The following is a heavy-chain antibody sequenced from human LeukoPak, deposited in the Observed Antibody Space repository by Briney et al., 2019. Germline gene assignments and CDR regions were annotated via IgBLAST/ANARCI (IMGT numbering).Heavy chain of an antibody. Sequence: ASVKVSCKASGYTFTSYDINWVRQATGQGLEWMGWMNPNSGNTGYAQKFQGRVTMTRNTSISTAYMELSSLRSEDTAVYYCARAINDYSNYEVLTDNWFDPWGQGTLVTVSS. CDR1: GYTFTSYD. V-gene: IGHV1-8*01. D-gene: IGHD4-11*01. CDR2: MNPNSGNT. CDR3: ARAINDYSNYEVLTDNWFDP. J-gene: IGHJ5*02.